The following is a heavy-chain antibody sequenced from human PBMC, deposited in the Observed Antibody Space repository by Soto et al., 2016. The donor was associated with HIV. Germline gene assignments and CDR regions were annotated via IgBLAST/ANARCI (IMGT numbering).Heavy chain of an antibody. J-gene: IGHJ6*02. CDR1: ADSMSSSKW. Sequence: QVQLQESGPGLVEPSGTLSLSCTVSADSMSSSKWWTWVRQPPGKGLEWLGEIFHSGSTNYNLSLKSRLTISIDKSKKQFSQKLSSVNAADTAVYYCATGRTYYDSLTGYYSPYNLDVWGQGTTVTVSS. CDR3: ATGRTYYDSLTGYYSPYNLDV. V-gene: IGHV4-4*02. CDR2: IFHSGST. D-gene: IGHD3-9*01.